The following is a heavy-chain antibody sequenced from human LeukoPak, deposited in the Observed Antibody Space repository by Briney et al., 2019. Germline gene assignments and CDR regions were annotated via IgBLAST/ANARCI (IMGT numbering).Heavy chain of an antibody. D-gene: IGHD3-3*01. CDR2: MSYDGSNK. CDR3: AKSISRITIFGVLIRGFDY. Sequence: GGSLRLSCAASGFTFSTYAMHWVRQAPGKGLEWVAVMSYDGSNKFYADSVKGRFTISRDNSKNTLYLQMNSLRAEDTAVYYCAKSISRITIFGVLIRGFDYWGQGTLVTVSS. CDR1: GFTFSTYA. J-gene: IGHJ4*02. V-gene: IGHV3-30*18.